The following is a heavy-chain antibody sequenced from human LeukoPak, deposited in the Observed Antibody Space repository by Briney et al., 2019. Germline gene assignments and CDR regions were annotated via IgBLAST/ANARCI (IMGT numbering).Heavy chain of an antibody. Sequence: SETLSLTCTVSGGAISNYYWSWIRQPPGKGLEWIGYIYYSGSTNYNPSLESRVTISVDTSKNQFSLKLSSVTAADTAVYYCARRGYCSGGSCYSFDYWGQGTLVTVSS. D-gene: IGHD2-15*01. CDR3: ARRGYCSGGSCYSFDY. J-gene: IGHJ4*02. CDR1: GGAISNYY. V-gene: IGHV4-59*08. CDR2: IYYSGST.